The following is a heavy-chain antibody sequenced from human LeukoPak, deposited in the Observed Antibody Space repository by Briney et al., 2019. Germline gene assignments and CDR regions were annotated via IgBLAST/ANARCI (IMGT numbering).Heavy chain of an antibody. CDR1: GGTFSSYA. CDR2: IIPIFGTA. D-gene: IGHD3-3*01. CDR3: ARAGVASGAFDI. V-gene: IGHV1-69*05. J-gene: IGHJ3*02. Sequence: SVKVSCRASGGTFSSYAISWVRQAPGQGLEWMGGIIPIFGTANYAQKFQGRVTITTDESTSTAYMELSSLRSEDTAVYYCARAGVASGAFDIWGQGTMVTVSS.